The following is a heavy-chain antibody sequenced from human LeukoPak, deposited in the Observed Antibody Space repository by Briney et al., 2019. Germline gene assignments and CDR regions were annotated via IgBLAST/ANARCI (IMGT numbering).Heavy chain of an antibody. D-gene: IGHD3-3*01. J-gene: IGHJ5*02. Sequence: PETLSLTCAVYGGSFSGYYWSWIRQPPGKGLEWIGEINHSGSTNYNPSLKSRVTISVDTSKNQFSLKLSSVTAADTAVYYCARSRGDYDFWSGWFDPWGQGTLVTVSS. CDR2: INHSGST. CDR3: ARSRGDYDFWSGWFDP. CDR1: GGSFSGYY. V-gene: IGHV4-34*01.